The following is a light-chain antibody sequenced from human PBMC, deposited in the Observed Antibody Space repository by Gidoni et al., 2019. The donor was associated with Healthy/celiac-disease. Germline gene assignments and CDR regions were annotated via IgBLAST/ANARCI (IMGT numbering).Light chain of an antibody. CDR3: QQYNSYRT. Sequence: DIQMTQSPSNLSASVGDRVTITCRARQSISSWLAWYQQKPGKATKLLIYDASSLESGAPSRFSGSGSGTEFTLTISSLQPDDFATYYCQQYNSYRTFGQGTKVEIK. CDR2: DAS. J-gene: IGKJ1*01. CDR1: QSISSW. V-gene: IGKV1-5*01.